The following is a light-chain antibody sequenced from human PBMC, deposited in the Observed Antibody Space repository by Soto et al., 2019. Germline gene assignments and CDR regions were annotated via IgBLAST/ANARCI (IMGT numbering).Light chain of an antibody. CDR1: QAISSN. V-gene: IGKV3-15*01. CDR3: QQYNRWPFT. CDR2: GAS. Sequence: EIVMTQSPATLSVSRGERATLSCRANQAISSNLAWYQQKPGQAPRLLIYGASTRATGIPDRFSGSGSGTEFTLTISSLQSGDFAVYYCQQYNRWPFTFGPGTKVDIK. J-gene: IGKJ3*01.